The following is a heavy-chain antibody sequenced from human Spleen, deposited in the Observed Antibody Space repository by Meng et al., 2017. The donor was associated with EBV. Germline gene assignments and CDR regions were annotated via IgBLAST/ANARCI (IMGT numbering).Heavy chain of an antibody. CDR1: GGSVSSGSYY. D-gene: IGHD3-22*01. CDR2: IYYSGST. J-gene: IGHJ4*02. Sequence: QLTESGPGQVKPSETLSLTCTVSGGSVSSGSYYWSWIRQPPGKGLEWIGYIYYSGSTNYNPSLKSRVAISVDTSKNQFSLRLSSVTAADTAVYYCARVRLYYDSSGPIDYWGQGTLVTVSS. V-gene: IGHV4-61*01. CDR3: ARVRLYYDSSGPIDY.